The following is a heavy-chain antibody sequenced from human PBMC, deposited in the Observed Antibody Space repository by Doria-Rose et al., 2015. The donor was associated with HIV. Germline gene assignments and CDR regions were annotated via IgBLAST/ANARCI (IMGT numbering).Heavy chain of an antibody. CDR3: ARIKSSRWYHKYYFDF. CDR1: GVSLSSPGMG. CDR2: IFLDDER. V-gene: IGHV2-26*01. J-gene: IGHJ4*02. Sequence: QVTLKESGPVLVKPTETLTLTCTVSGVSLSSPGMGVSWIRQPPGKALEWLANIFLDDERSYKTSLKSRLTISRVTSKSQVVLTMTDMDPVDTATYYCARIKSSRWYHKYYFDFWGQGTLVIVSA. D-gene: IGHD6-13*01.